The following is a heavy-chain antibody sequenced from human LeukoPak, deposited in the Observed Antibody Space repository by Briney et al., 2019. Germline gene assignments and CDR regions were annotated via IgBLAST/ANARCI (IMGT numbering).Heavy chain of an antibody. CDR3: ARARGWQYNWCYP. Sequence: ASVTVSCKASGYTFTGYYMHWVRQAPGQGLEWVGWINPNSGGTNYAQRFQGKFTMARDTSIGTSYMELSRLRSDDTAVYYLARARGWQYNWCYPWGQGTLVTVSS. J-gene: IGHJ5*02. V-gene: IGHV1-2*02. D-gene: IGHD2-15*01. CDR1: GYTFTGYY. CDR2: INPNSGGT.